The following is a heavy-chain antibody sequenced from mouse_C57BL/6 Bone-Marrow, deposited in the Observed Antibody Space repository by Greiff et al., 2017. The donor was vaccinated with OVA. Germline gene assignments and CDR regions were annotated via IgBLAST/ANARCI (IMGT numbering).Heavy chain of an antibody. J-gene: IGHJ4*01. CDR1: GFTFSSYA. CDR2: ISSGGDYI. D-gene: IGHD2-2*01. V-gene: IGHV5-9-1*02. Sequence: EVKLVESGEGLVKPGGSLKLSCVASGFTFSSYAMSWVRQTPEKRLEWVAYISSGGDYIYYADTVKGRFTISRDNARNTLYLQMSSLKSEDTAMYDCTTGGGYPYYAMDYWGQGTSVTVSS. CDR3: TTGGGYPYYAMDY.